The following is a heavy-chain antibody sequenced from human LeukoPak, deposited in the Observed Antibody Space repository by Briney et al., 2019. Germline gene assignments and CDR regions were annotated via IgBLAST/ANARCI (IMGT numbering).Heavy chain of an antibody. CDR3: ARELNFKTVVVPAARGRGVYFDY. D-gene: IGHD2-2*01. CDR2: INHSGST. Sequence: PSETLSLTCTVSGGSISSGDYYWSWIRQPPGKGLEWIGEINHSGSTNYNPSLKSRVTISVDTSKNQFSLKLSSVTAADTAVYYCARELNFKTVVVPAARGRGVYFDYWGQGTLVTVSS. CDR1: GGSISSGDYY. V-gene: IGHV4-39*07. J-gene: IGHJ4*02.